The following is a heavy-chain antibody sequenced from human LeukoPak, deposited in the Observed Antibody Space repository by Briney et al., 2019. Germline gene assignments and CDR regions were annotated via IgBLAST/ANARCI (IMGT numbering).Heavy chain of an antibody. J-gene: IGHJ4*02. V-gene: IGHV6-1*01. D-gene: IGHD3-10*01. CDR1: GDSVSSNTAA. CDR2: TYYRSQWNS. CDR3: ARVLHPGRGFNS. Sequence: QTLSLTFAISGDSVSSNTAAWNWIRQSPSRGLEWLGRTYYRSQWNSDYALSVKSRIAINADTSKNQVSLQLNSVTPEDTAVYYCARVLHPGRGFNSWGQGTLVTVSS.